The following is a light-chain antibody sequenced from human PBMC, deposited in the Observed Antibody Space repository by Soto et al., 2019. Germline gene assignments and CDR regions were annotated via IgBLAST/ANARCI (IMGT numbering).Light chain of an antibody. CDR1: QGIRTF. CDR3: QHLNNYPPARS. CDR2: AAS. Sequence: DIQLTQSPSFLSASVGDRVTVSCRASQGIRTFLAWYQQKLGKAPKLLIYAASTLENGVPLRFRCNGSGSESAFTITSRQPEDVAMYYCQHLNNYPPARSFGGGTKVEIK. J-gene: IGKJ4*01. V-gene: IGKV1-9*01.